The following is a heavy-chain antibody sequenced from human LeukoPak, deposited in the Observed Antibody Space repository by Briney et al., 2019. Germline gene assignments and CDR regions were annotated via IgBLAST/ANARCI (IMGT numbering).Heavy chain of an antibody. Sequence: ASVKVSCKASGYTFTGYYMHWVRQAPGQGHKWMGWINPNSGGANSAQKFQGRVTMTRDTSISTAYMELSSLTSDDTAVYYCARTVPGEPFDSWGQGTLVTVSS. CDR1: GYTFTGYY. V-gene: IGHV1-2*02. CDR2: INPNSGGA. D-gene: IGHD6-19*01. J-gene: IGHJ4*02. CDR3: ARTVPGEPFDS.